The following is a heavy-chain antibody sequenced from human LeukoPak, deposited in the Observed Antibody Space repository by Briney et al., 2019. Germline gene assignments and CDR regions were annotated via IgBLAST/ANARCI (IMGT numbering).Heavy chain of an antibody. D-gene: IGHD1-26*01. CDR3: ARGEYSGSTYYFDY. CDR2: INHSGST. Sequence: SETLSLTCAVYGGSFSGYYWSWIRQPPGKGLEWIGEINHSGSTNYNPSLKSRVTISVDTSKNQFSLKLSSVTAADTAVYYCARGEYSGSTYYFDYWGQGTLVTVSS. CDR1: GGSFSGYY. J-gene: IGHJ4*02. V-gene: IGHV4-34*01.